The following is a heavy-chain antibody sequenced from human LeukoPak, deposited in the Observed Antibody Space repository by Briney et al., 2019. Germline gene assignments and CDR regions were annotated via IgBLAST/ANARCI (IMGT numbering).Heavy chain of an antibody. CDR3: ARRGGSGRSFDY. Sequence: TSETLSLTCTVSGGSVSSGTYYWSWIRQPPGKGLEWIGYIYYTGSTNYNPSLKSRLTISVDTSKNQFSLKPSSVTAADTAVYYCARRGGSGRSFDYWGQGTLVTVSS. CDR1: GGSVSSGTYY. D-gene: IGHD3-10*01. V-gene: IGHV4-61*01. J-gene: IGHJ4*02. CDR2: IYYTGST.